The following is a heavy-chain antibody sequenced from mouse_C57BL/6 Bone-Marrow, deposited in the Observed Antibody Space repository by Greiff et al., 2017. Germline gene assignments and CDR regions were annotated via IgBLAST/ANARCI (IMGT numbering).Heavy chain of an antibody. CDR3: TDSSGYVKVDY. J-gene: IGHJ2*01. CDR1: GFTFSNYW. CDR2: IRLKSDNYPT. Sequence: EVQLQQSGGGLVQPGGSMKLSCVASGFTFSNYWMNWVRQSPEKGLEWVAQIRLKSDNYPTHYAESVKGRFTISRDDSKSSVYLQMNNLRAEDTGIYYCTDSSGYVKVDYWGQGTTLTVSS. D-gene: IGHD3-2*02. V-gene: IGHV6-3*01.